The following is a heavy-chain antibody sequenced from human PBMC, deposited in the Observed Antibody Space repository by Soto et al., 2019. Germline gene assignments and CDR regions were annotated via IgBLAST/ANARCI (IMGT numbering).Heavy chain of an antibody. Sequence: GGSLILSCAASGFTLSSYWMHWVRQAPGEGLVWVSRINIDGSSTSYADSVKGRFTISRDNAKNTLYLQMNSLRAEDTAIYYCARFRVPIWGQGTMVTVSS. CDR1: GFTLSSYW. CDR3: ARFRVPI. J-gene: IGHJ4*03. D-gene: IGHD3-3*01. CDR2: INIDGSST. V-gene: IGHV3-74*01.